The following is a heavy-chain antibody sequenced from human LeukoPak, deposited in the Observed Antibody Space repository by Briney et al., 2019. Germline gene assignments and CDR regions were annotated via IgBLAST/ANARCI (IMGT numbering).Heavy chain of an antibody. CDR1: GGSFSGYY. CDR3: ERAGILTGYYTKYYYYYGMDV. J-gene: IGHJ6*02. V-gene: IGHV4-34*01. D-gene: IGHD3-9*01. Sequence: SETLSLTCAVYGGSFSGYYWSWIRQPPGKGLEWIGEINHSGSTNYNPSLKSRVTISVDTSKNQFSLKLSSVTAADTAVYYCERAGILTGYYTKYYYYYGMDVWGQGTTVTVSS. CDR2: INHSGST.